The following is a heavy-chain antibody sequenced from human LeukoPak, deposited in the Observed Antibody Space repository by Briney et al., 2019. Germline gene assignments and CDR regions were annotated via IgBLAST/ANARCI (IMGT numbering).Heavy chain of an antibody. Sequence: GGSLRLSCAASGFTVSSNYMTWVRQAPGQGLEWVSVTYFGGTTYYADSVEGRFTISRDNSKNTVYLQMNSLRVEDTAVYYCARGDGVYVYWGQGTLVTVSS. J-gene: IGHJ4*02. CDR2: TYFGGTT. V-gene: IGHV3-53*01. CDR3: ARGDGVYVY. D-gene: IGHD5/OR15-5a*01. CDR1: GFTVSSNY.